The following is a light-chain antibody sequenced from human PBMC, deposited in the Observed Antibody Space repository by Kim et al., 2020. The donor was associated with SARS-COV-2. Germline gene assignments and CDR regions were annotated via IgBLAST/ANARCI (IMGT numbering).Light chain of an antibody. Sequence: ASVKLTWTLSSGHSSYAIEWHQQQPEKGPRYLMKLNSDGSHSKGDGIPDRFSGSSSGAERYLTISSLQSEDEADYYCQTWGTGIRVFGGGTQLTVL. CDR1: SGHSSYA. CDR2: LNSDGSH. V-gene: IGLV4-69*01. CDR3: QTWGTGIRV. J-gene: IGLJ3*02.